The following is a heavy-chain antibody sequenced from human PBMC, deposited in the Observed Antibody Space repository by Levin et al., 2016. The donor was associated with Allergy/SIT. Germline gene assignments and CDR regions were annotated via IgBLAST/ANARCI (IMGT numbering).Heavy chain of an antibody. CDR2: INPSGGST. V-gene: IGHV1-46*01. CDR3: ARIMRLGELSSGDY. J-gene: IGHJ4*02. Sequence: WVRQAPGQGLEWMGIINPSGGSTSYAQKFQGRVTMTRDTSTSTVYMELSSLRSEDTAVYYCARIMRLGELSSGDYWGQGTLVTVSS. D-gene: IGHD3-16*02.